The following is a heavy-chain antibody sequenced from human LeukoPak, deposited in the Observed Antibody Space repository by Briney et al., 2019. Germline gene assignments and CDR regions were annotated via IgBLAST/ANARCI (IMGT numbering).Heavy chain of an antibody. Sequence: SETLTLTFTVCGGSISSYYWSWIRQPAGKGLEWIGRIYTSGSTNYNPSLKSRVTMSVETSKNQFSLKLSSVTAADTAVYYCARDKSGYYYGSGSYDWFDPWGQGTLVTVSS. CDR1: GGSISSYY. CDR3: ARDKSGYYYGSGSYDWFDP. CDR2: IYTSGST. J-gene: IGHJ5*02. V-gene: IGHV4-4*07. D-gene: IGHD3-10*01.